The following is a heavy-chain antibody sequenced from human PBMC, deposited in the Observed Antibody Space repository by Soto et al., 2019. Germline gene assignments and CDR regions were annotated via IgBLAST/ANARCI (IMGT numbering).Heavy chain of an antibody. CDR2: ISTYNGNT. Sequence: ASVKVSCKASGYTFTSYGISWVRQAPGQGFEWMGWISTYNGNTNYAQNLQGRVTMTTDTSTRTAYMELRGLRSDDTAVYYCARDLTDSSPVYNWGQGTLVTVSS. CDR3: ARDLTDSSPVYN. J-gene: IGHJ4*02. V-gene: IGHV1-18*01. CDR1: GYTFTSYG. D-gene: IGHD6-13*01.